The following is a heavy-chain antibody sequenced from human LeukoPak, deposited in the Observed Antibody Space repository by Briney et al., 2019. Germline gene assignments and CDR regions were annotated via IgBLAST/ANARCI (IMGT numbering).Heavy chain of an antibody. J-gene: IGHJ4*02. CDR2: IYHSGNT. CDR1: GGSISSYY. V-gene: IGHV4-59*05. Sequence: SETLSLTCTVSGGSISSYYWSWIRQPPGKGLEWIGSIYHSGNTYYNPSLKSRVTISVDTSKNQFSLNLSSVTAADTAVYYCARLGYYGSGSLVDYFDYWGQGTLVTVSS. D-gene: IGHD3-10*01. CDR3: ARLGYYGSGSLVDYFDY.